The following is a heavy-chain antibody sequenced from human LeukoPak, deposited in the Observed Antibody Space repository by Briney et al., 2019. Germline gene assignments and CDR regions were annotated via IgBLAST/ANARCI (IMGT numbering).Heavy chain of an antibody. CDR2: VYSGGNT. CDR1: GFTVSSDY. D-gene: IGHD3-16*01. J-gene: IGHJ4*02. Sequence: PGGSLRLSCTASGFTVSSDYMSWVRQAPGKGLEWVSVVYSGGNTYYADSEKGRFTISRDNSKNTLYLQMNSLRAEDTAVYYCAREPPGGGFDYWGQGTLVTVSS. CDR3: AREPPGGGFDY. V-gene: IGHV3-66*01.